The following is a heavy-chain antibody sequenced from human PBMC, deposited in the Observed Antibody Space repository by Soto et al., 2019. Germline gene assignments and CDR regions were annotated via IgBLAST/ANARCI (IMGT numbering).Heavy chain of an antibody. CDR3: AREGLGRRSVRGTDAFDI. CDR2: INPNSGGT. D-gene: IGHD7-27*01. V-gene: IGHV1-2*04. J-gene: IGHJ3*02. Sequence: ASVKVSCKASGYTFTGYYMHWVRQAPGQGLEWMGWINPNSGGTNYAQKFQGWVTMTRDTSISTAYMELSRLRSDDTAVYYCAREGLGRRSVRGTDAFDIWGQGTMVTVSS. CDR1: GYTFTGYY.